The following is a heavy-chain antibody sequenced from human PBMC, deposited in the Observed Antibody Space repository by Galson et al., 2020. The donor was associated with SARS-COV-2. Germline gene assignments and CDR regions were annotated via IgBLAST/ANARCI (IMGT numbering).Heavy chain of an antibody. CDR3: ARDEGIRGYNYGRLYYGMDV. V-gene: IGHV3-21*01. CDR1: GFPFSTYS. CDR2: ISTSSSYT. D-gene: IGHD5-18*01. J-gene: IGHJ6*02. Sequence: GSLRLSCAASGFPFSTYSMNWVRLAPGKRLEWVSSISTSSSYTYYVDSVKGRFSISRDNPRNSLYLQMNSLRAEDTAVYYCARDEGIRGYNYGRLYYGMDVWGQGTTVTVSS.